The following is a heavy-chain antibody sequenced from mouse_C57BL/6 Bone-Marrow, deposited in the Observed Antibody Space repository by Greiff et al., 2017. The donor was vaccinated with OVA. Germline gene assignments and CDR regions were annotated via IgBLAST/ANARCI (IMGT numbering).Heavy chain of an antibody. CDR2: ISSGGDYI. CDR3: TSAEPPGFAY. J-gene: IGHJ3*01. CDR1: GFTFSSYA. V-gene: IGHV5-9-1*02. Sequence: EVKLMESGEGLVKPGGSLKLSCAASGFTFSSYAMSWVRQTPEKRLEWVAYISSGGDYIYYADTVKGRFTISRDNARNTLYLQMSSLKSEDTAMYYCTSAEPPGFAYWGQGTLVTVSA.